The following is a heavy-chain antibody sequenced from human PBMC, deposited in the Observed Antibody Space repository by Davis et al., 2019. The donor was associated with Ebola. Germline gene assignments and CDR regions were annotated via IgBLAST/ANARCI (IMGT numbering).Heavy chain of an antibody. D-gene: IGHD4-17*01. CDR1: GFTFSSYW. J-gene: IGHJ4*02. Sequence: GESLKISCAASGFTFSSYWMNWVRQAPGKGLEWVSSISSSSSYIYYADSVKGRFTISRDNAKNSLYLQMNSLRAEDTAVYYCAARYGDYAPIDYWGQGTLVTVSS. CDR2: ISSSSSYI. V-gene: IGHV3-21*01. CDR3: AARYGDYAPIDY.